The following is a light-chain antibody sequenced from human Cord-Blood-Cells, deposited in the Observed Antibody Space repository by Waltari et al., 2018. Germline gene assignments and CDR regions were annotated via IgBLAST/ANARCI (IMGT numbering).Light chain of an antibody. J-gene: IGLJ3*02. CDR3: NSRYSSGNHRV. V-gene: IGLV3-19*01. Sequence: SPGLTHDPDVSVALGQTVRIPCEGTSLRSYFASCYQQKPGQDPVLVIYGKNHRPSGIPDQFSCSSSGNTASVTITGAQAEEEADYYCNSRYSSGNHRVFGGGTKLTVL. CDR1: SLRSYF. CDR2: GKN.